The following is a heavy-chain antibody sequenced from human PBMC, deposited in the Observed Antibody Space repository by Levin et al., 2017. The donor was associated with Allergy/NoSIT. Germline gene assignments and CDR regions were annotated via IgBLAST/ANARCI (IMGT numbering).Heavy chain of an antibody. CDR1: GGSFSDYH. CDR2: INHSGST. J-gene: IGHJ4*02. D-gene: IGHD3-10*01. CDR3: ARGLYGSGHDDY. Sequence: PSETLSLTCADHGGSFSDYHWSWIRQPPGKGLEWIGEINHSGSTNYNPSLKSRLTISVDTSKSQFSLKLNSVTAADTAVYYCARGLYGSGHDDYWGQGTLVTVSS. V-gene: IGHV4-34*01.